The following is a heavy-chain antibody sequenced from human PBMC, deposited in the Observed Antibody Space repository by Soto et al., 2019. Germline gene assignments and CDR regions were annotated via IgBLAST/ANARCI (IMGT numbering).Heavy chain of an antibody. CDR1: GFTFDDYA. CDR3: AKDSGQRFNGRYYGMDV. CDR2: ISWNSGSI. J-gene: IGHJ6*02. V-gene: IGHV3-9*01. Sequence: PGGSLRLSCAASGFTFDDYAMHWVRQAPGKGLEWVSGISWNSGSIGYADSVKGRFTISRDNAKNSLYLQMNSLRAEDTALYYRAKDSGQRFNGRYYGMDVWGQGTTVTVSS. D-gene: IGHD5-12*01.